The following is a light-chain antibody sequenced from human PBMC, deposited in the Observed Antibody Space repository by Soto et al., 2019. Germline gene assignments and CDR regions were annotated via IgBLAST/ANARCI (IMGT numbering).Light chain of an antibody. CDR2: GAS. V-gene: IGKV3-20*01. Sequence: PGERATLSCRASQSISSSYLAWYQQKPGQAPRLLVYGASSRATDIPDRFSGSGSGTDFTLTISRLEPEDFAVYYCQQYGSSRFTFGPGTKVDIK. CDR1: QSISSSY. J-gene: IGKJ3*01. CDR3: QQYGSSRFT.